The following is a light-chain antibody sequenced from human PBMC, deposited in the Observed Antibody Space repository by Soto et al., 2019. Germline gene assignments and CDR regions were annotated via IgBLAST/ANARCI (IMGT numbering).Light chain of an antibody. CDR2: GAS. J-gene: IGKJ1*01. Sequence: EIVMTQSPATLSVSPGERATLSCRASQSVSNNLAWYQQKPGQAPRLLIYGASTRATGFPARFSGSGSGTEFNLTISSLQSEDFAVYYCQQYNNWTPTFGQGTKVEIK. CDR3: QQYNNWTPT. CDR1: QSVSNN. V-gene: IGKV3-15*01.